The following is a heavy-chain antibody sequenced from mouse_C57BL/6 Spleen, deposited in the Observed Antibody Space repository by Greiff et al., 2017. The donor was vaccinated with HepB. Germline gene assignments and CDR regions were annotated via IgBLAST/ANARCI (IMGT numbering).Heavy chain of an antibody. Sequence: EVMLVESGGGLVKPGASLKLSCAASGFTFSDYGMHWVRQAPEKGLEWVAYISSGSSTIYYADTVKGRFTISRDNAKITLFLQMTRLRSEDTAVYYCARDYYGADYWGQGTTLTVSS. CDR2: ISSGSSTI. CDR3: ARDYYGADY. D-gene: IGHD1-2*01. CDR1: GFTFSDYG. V-gene: IGHV5-17*01. J-gene: IGHJ2*01.